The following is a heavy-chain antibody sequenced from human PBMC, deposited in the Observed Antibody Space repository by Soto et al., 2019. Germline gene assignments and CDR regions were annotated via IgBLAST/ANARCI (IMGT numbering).Heavy chain of an antibody. CDR2: ISYDGSNK. J-gene: IGHJ6*02. CDR3: VKSIRYCSSSICYAPGYSYYYGMDV. V-gene: IGHV3-30*18. D-gene: IGHD2-2*01. CDR1: GFTFGSYG. Sequence: PGGSLRLSCAASGFTFGSYGMHWVRQAPGKGLEWVAVISYDGSNKYYANSVKGRFTISRDNSKNTLNLQLNSLRAEDTAVYYCVKSIRYCSSSICYAPGYSYYYGMDVWGQGTTVTVSS.